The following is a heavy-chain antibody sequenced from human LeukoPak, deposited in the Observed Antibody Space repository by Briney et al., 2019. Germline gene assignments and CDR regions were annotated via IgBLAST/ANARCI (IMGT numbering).Heavy chain of an antibody. CDR1: GGTFGSYA. V-gene: IGHV1-69*13. CDR3: ARSGVVATIADRWFDP. Sequence: GASVKVSCKASGGTFGSYAISWVRQAPGQGLEWMGGIIPIFGTANYAQKFQGRVTITADESTSTAYMELSSLRSEDTAVYYCARSGVVATIADRWFDPWGQGTLVTVSS. J-gene: IGHJ5*02. D-gene: IGHD5-12*01. CDR2: IIPIFGTA.